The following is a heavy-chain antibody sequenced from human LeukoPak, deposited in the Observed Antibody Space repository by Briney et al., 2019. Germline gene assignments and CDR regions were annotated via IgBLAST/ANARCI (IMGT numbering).Heavy chain of an antibody. CDR2: INHSGST. CDR3: ARGGRGDCGDY. V-gene: IGHV4-34*01. Sequence: PSETLSLTCAVYGGSFSGYYWSWIRQPPGKGLEWIGEINHSGSTNYNPSLKSRVTISVDTSKNQFSLKLSSVTAADTAVYYCARGGRGDCGDYWGQGTLVTVSS. J-gene: IGHJ4*02. D-gene: IGHD2-21*02. CDR1: GGSFSGYY.